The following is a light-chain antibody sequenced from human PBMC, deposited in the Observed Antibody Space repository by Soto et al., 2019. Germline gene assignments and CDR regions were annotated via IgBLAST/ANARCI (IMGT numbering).Light chain of an antibody. CDR3: KQYNYWPLE. CDR1: QSVSSH. V-gene: IGKV3-15*01. J-gene: IGKJ1*01. CDR2: GAS. Sequence: ELVMTQSPATLSVSRGERATLSCSASQSVSSHLAWYQQNPGQAPTLPIYGASTRATGIPGRFSGRGSGTEFTLTISTLQSADLAVDYCKQYNYWPLEFGKGTKVEVK.